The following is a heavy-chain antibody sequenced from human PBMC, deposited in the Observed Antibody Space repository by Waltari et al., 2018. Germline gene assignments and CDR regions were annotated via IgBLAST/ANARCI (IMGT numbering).Heavy chain of an antibody. CDR1: GGSISSHY. CDR3: ARGSVFPDY. Sequence: QVQLQESGPGLVKPSETLSLTCTVSGGSISSHYWSWIRQPPGKGLEWIGSIYYSGSTNYNPSLKRRVTISVDTSKNQFSLKRSSVTAADTAVYYCARGSVFPDYWGQGTLVTVSS. J-gene: IGHJ4*02. V-gene: IGHV4-59*11. D-gene: IGHD3-16*01. CDR2: IYYSGST.